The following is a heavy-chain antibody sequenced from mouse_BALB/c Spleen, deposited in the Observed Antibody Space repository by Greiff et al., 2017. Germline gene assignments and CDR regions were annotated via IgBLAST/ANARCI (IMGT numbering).Heavy chain of an antibody. CDR3: ARRGWDDYFDY. CDR1: GFTFSSYT. V-gene: IGHV5-12-2*01. D-gene: IGHD4-1*01. J-gene: IGHJ2*01. Sequence: EVQGVESGGGLVQPGGSLKLSCAASGFTFSSYTMSWVRQTPEKRLEWVAYISNGGGSTYYPDTVKGRFTISRDNAKNTLYLQMSSLKSEDTAMYYCARRGWDDYFDYWGQGTTLTVSS. CDR2: ISNGGGST.